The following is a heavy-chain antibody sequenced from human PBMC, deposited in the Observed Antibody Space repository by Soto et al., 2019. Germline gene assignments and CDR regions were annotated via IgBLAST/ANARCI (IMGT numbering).Heavy chain of an antibody. CDR1: GGTFSSYA. CDR2: IIPIFGTA. CDR3: ARVGPYDSSGYYYY. D-gene: IGHD3-22*01. J-gene: IGHJ4*02. Sequence: QVQLVQSGAEVKKPGSSVKVSCKASGGTFSSYAISWVRQAPGQGLEWMGGIIPIFGTANYAQKFQGRVTITAEESTGTAYMELSSLSSAATAVYYCARVGPYDSSGYYYYWGQGTLVTVSS. V-gene: IGHV1-69*01.